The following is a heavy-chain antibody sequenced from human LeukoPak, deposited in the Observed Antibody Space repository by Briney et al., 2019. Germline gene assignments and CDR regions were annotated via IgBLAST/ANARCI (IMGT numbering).Heavy chain of an antibody. CDR1: GFMFGNYA. V-gene: IGHV3-30*18. CDR2: MSYGGSDK. Sequence: GGSLRLSCAASGFMFGNYAMSWVRQAPGKGLEWVVLMSYGGSDKSYADSVKGRFTISRDNSKTTLYLQMDSLRGDDAAVYYCAKAVGSISWSFDYWGQGTLVTVSS. CDR3: AKAVGSISWSFDY. J-gene: IGHJ4*02. D-gene: IGHD6-13*01.